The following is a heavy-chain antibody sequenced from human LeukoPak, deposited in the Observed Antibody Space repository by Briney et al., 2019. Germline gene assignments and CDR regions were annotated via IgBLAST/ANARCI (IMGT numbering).Heavy chain of an antibody. CDR2: IYTSGST. Sequence: SETLSLTCTVSGGSISSGSYYWNWIRQPAGKGLEWIGRIYTSGSTNYNPSLKSRVTISADKSKKQFSLKLSSVTAADTAVYYCAREGSGSYLGYYYYMDVWGKGTTVTVSS. CDR3: AREGSGSYLGYYYYMDV. CDR1: GGSISSGSYY. V-gene: IGHV4-61*02. D-gene: IGHD3-10*01. J-gene: IGHJ6*03.